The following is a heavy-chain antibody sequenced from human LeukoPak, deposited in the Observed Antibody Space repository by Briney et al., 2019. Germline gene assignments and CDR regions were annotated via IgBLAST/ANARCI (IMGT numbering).Heavy chain of an antibody. CDR3: ARAKGWGFGESFDY. Sequence: PSETLSLTCAVYGGSFSGYYWSWIRQPPGEGLEWIGEINHSGSTNYNPSLKSRVTISVDTSKNQFSLKLSSVTAADTAVYYCARAKGWGFGESFDYWGQGTLVTVSS. J-gene: IGHJ4*02. V-gene: IGHV4-34*01. CDR2: INHSGST. D-gene: IGHD3-10*01. CDR1: GGSFSGYY.